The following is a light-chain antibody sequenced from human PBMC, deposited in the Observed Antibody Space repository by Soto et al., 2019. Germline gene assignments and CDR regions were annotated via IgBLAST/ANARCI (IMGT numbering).Light chain of an antibody. V-gene: IGKV3-15*01. Sequence: EIVMTQSPATLSVSPGERATLSCRASQSVGSSLAWYQQKPGQAPRLLIYGTSARATGIPANFSGSGSGTEFTLTISSLQSEDFAVYYCQQYNSWPLTLGGGTKVEIK. J-gene: IGKJ4*01. CDR2: GTS. CDR1: QSVGSS. CDR3: QQYNSWPLT.